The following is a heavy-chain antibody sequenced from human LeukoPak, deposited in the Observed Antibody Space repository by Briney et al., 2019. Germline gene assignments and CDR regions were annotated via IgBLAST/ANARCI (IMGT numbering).Heavy chain of an antibody. D-gene: IGHD6-13*01. CDR2: IYTSGST. J-gene: IGHJ5*02. CDR3: AMGRAYSSSWLSWFDP. CDR1: GGSISSYC. Sequence: PSETLSLTCTVSGGSISSYCWSWIRQPAGKGLEWIGRIYTSGSTNYNPSLKSRVTMSVDTSKNQFSLKLSSVTAADTAVYYCAMGRAYSSSWLSWFDPWGQGTLVTVSS. V-gene: IGHV4-4*07.